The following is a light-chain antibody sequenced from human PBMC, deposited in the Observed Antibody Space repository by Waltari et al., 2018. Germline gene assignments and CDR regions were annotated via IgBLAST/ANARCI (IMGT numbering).Light chain of an antibody. J-gene: IGLJ3*02. Sequence: QSVLTQPPSASGTPGPRVTISCSGSISHIGSNYVSCYQHLPGKAPKLLIYRNNHRPSGVPDRFSGSKSGTSASLAISGLRSEDEAVYYCATWDDSLSAPRVFGGGTKLTVL. CDR2: RNN. CDR3: ATWDDSLSAPRV. V-gene: IGLV1-47*01. CDR1: ISHIGSNY.